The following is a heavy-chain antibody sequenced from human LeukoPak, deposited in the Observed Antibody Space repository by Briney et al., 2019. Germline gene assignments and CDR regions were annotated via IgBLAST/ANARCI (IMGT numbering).Heavy chain of an antibody. V-gene: IGHV4-59*08. CDR1: GGSISNYY. Sequence: SETLSLTCTVSGGSISNYYWSWIRQPPGKGLEWIGYIHYSGSTNYNPSLKSRVTISVDTSKNQFSLKLSSVTAADTAVYYCARVKTYYTAMGYYYYYMDVWGKGTTVTISS. CDR2: IHYSGST. D-gene: IGHD5-18*01. CDR3: ARVKTYYTAMGYYYYYMDV. J-gene: IGHJ6*03.